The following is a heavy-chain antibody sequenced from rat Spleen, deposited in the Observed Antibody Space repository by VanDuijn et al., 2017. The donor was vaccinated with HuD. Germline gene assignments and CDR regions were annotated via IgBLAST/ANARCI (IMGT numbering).Heavy chain of an antibody. V-gene: IGHV5-17*01. J-gene: IGHJ4*01. Sequence: EVQLVESGGGLVQPGRSLKLSCAASGFTFSDYAMAWVRQAPKKGLEWVATIIYDGSSTYYRDSVKGRFTISRDNAKSTLYLQMDSLRSEDTATYYCARHGPRGDYGYTYVMDAWGQGASVTVSS. D-gene: IGHD1-9*01. CDR3: ARHGPRGDYGYTYVMDA. CDR2: IIYDGSST. CDR1: GFTFSDYA.